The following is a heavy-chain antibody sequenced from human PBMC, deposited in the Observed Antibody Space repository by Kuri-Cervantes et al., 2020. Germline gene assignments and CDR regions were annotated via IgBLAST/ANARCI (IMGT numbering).Heavy chain of an antibody. CDR1: GFTFSSYA. CDR3: ARDHVGDSSSWYRPAWSNDAFDI. J-gene: IGHJ3*02. CDR2: ISYDGSNK. V-gene: IGHV3-30-3*01. Sequence: LSLTCAASGFTFSSYAMHWVRQAPGKGLEWVAVISYDGSNKYYADSAKGRFTISRDNSKNTLYLQMNSLRAEDTAVYYCARDHVGDSSSWYRPAWSNDAFDIWGQGTMVTVSS. D-gene: IGHD6-13*01.